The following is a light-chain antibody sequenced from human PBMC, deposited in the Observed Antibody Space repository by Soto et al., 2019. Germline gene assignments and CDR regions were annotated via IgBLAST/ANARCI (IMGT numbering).Light chain of an antibody. Sequence: EIVLTQSPGTLSLSPGERATLSCRASQSASSSYLAWYQQRPGQAPRLLIYGASTRATGVPARFSGRGSGTEFTLTISSLQSEDFAVYYCQQYTNWPPNTFGQGTRLEIK. CDR1: QSASSSY. CDR2: GAS. J-gene: IGKJ5*01. V-gene: IGKV3-15*01. CDR3: QQYTNWPPNT.